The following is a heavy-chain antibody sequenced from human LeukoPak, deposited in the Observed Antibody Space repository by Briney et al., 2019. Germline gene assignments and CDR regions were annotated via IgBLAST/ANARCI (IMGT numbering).Heavy chain of an antibody. CDR2: INHSGST. J-gene: IGHJ4*02. CDR3: ARVGIVVVPATANAYYFDY. CDR1: GGSFSGYY. V-gene: IGHV4-34*01. D-gene: IGHD2-2*01. Sequence: PSETLSLTCAVYGGSFSGYYWSWIRQPPGKGLEWIGVINHSGSTNYNPSLKSRVTISVDTSKNQFSLKLSSVTAADTAVYYCARVGIVVVPATANAYYFDYWGQGTLVTVSS.